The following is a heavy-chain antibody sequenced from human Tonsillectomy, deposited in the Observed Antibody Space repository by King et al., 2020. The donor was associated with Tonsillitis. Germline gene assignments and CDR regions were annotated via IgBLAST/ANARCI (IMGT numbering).Heavy chain of an antibody. CDR1: GFTLSDYS. D-gene: IGHD2-2*01. Sequence: VQLVESGGGLVKPGGSLRLSCVASGFTLSDYSMNWVRQAPGKGLEWVSFISSGGTYTYYADSLKGRFTISRDNARNSLYLQMNSLPAEDTAVYYCARDLPVPAIHGYYGMDVWGQGTTVTVSS. V-gene: IGHV3-21*01. J-gene: IGHJ6*02. CDR2: ISSGGTYT. CDR3: ARDLPVPAIHGYYGMDV.